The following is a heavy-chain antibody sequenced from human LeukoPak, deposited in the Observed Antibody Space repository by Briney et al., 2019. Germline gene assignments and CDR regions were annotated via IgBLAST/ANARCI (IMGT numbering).Heavy chain of an antibody. J-gene: IGHJ6*03. D-gene: IGHD1-7*01. CDR2: ISSSSSSI. CDR1: GFTFRTYS. CDR3: ARGDTWNSYYYYYMDV. V-gene: IGHV3-48*04. Sequence: GGSLRLSCAASGFTFRTYSMNWVRQAPGKGLEWVSYISSSSSSIYYADSVKGRFTISRDNAETSLYLQMNSLSAEDTAVYYCARGDTWNSYYYYYMDVWGKGTTDTVSS.